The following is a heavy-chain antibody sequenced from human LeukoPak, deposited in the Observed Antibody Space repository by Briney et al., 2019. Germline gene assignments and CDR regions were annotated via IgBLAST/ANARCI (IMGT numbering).Heavy chain of an antibody. Sequence: PGGSLRLSCAASGFTSSSHGMSWVRQTPAKGLEWVSTISSSGGNTYYADSVKGRFTISRDNSKNTLYLQMNSLRAEDTAIYYCAKDLGGAMIVVVGGQGTLVTVSS. J-gene: IGHJ4*02. CDR2: ISSSGGNT. V-gene: IGHV3-23*01. CDR1: GFTSSSHG. CDR3: AKDLGGAMIVVV. D-gene: IGHD3-22*01.